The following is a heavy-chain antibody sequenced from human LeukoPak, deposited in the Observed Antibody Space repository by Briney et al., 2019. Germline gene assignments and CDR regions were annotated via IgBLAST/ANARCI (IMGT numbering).Heavy chain of an antibody. CDR3: AKIVKAAPGLFDY. Sequence: GGSLRLSCAASAFTFSSYAMSWVRQAPGKGLEWVSALSRSGDSTYYADSVKGRVTISRDNSKNTLYLQMNSLRADDTAVYYCAKIVKAAPGLFDYWGQGTLVTVSS. V-gene: IGHV3-23*01. CDR1: AFTFSSYA. CDR2: LSRSGDST. D-gene: IGHD6-13*01. J-gene: IGHJ4*02.